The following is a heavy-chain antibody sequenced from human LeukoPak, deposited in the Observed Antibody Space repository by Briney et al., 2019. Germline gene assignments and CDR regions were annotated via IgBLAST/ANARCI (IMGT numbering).Heavy chain of an antibody. CDR3: ARLKEGIDY. Sequence: SEPLSLTCALSGGSISGSSYFWGWIRQPPGKGLEWIGSIYYSGNTYYNPSLKSRVTISVDTSKNQYSMERSSVTAADTAVYYCARLKEGIDYWGQGTLVTVSS. CDR1: GGSISGSSYF. J-gene: IGHJ4*02. V-gene: IGHV4-39*01. CDR2: IYYSGNT. D-gene: IGHD3-10*01.